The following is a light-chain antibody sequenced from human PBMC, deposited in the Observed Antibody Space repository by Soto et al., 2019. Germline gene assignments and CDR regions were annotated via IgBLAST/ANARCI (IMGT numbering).Light chain of an antibody. CDR2: RAS. V-gene: IGKV3-15*01. CDR1: QSVSSY. J-gene: IGKJ2*01. Sequence: EIVMTQSPATLSVSPGGRATLSCRASQSVSSYLAWYQQRPGQPPRLLIYRASTRATGIPARFSGSGSGTEFSLTISSLQSEDFAVYYCQQYSTWPPRYTFGQVTNLEI. CDR3: QQYSTWPPRYT.